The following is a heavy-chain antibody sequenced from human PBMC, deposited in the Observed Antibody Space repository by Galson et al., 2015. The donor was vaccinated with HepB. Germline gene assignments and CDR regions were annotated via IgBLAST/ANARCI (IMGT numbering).Heavy chain of an antibody. CDR1: GGSISSYY. J-gene: IGHJ6*02. V-gene: IGHV4-59*01. D-gene: IGHD6-13*01. CDR2: IYYSGST. CDR3: AREGIAAAGTSPLYYYYGMDV. Sequence: SETLSLTCTVSGGSISSYYWSWIRQPPGKGLEWIGYIYYSGSTNYNPSLKSRVTISVDTSKNQFSLKLSSVTAADTAVYYCAREGIAAAGTSPLYYYYGMDVWGQGTTVTVSS.